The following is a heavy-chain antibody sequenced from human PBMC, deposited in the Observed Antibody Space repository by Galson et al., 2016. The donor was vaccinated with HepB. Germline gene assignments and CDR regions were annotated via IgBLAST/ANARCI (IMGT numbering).Heavy chain of an antibody. Sequence: VKVSCKVSGYTFTDYYMHWVQQAPGKGLEWMGLVDPEDGKTVYAEKFQGRVTITADTSTDTAYMELGSLRSENTAVYYCATFEYSISSVLDYWGQGTLVTVSS. CDR1: GYTFTDYY. V-gene: IGHV1-69-2*01. CDR2: VDPEDGKT. J-gene: IGHJ4*02. D-gene: IGHD6-6*01. CDR3: ATFEYSISSVLDY.